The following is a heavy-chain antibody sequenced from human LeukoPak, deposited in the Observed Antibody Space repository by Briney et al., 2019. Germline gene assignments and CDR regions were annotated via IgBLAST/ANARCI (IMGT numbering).Heavy chain of an antibody. CDR2: IKSKTDGGTT. Sequence: GGSLRLSCAVFGPGFPFSNAWMSRVRQAPGKGLEWVGRIKSKTDGGTTDYAAPVKGRFTISRDDSKNTLYLQMNSLKTEDTAVYYCTTADSPQGAVAGWWGQGTLVTVSS. D-gene: IGHD6-19*01. J-gene: IGHJ4*02. CDR3: TTADSPQGAVAGW. CDR1: GFPFSNAW. V-gene: IGHV3-15*01.